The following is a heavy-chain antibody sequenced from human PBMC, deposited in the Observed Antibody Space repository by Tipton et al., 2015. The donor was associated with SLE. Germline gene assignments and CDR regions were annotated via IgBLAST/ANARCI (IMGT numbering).Heavy chain of an antibody. D-gene: IGHD2-21*01. Sequence: TLSLTCTVSGGSMSSYYWSWIRQPPGKGLEWIGHMSYSGGTNYNSTLKSRVTISVDTSKNQFSLRLTSVTAADTAVYYCATTRQHRWGQGTLVTVSS. J-gene: IGHJ4*02. CDR1: GGSMSSYY. CDR2: MSYSGGT. V-gene: IGHV4-59*08. CDR3: ATTRQHR.